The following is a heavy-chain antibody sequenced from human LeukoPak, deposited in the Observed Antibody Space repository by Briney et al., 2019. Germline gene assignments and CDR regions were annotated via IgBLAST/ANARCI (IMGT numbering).Heavy chain of an antibody. Sequence: GGSLRLSCAASGFTFSSYWMHWVRQVPGKGLVWVARINPGGSSITYADSVKGRFTISRDNAKNTLYLQMDSLRAEDTGVYYCSRSNQADDYWGQGTLVTVSS. V-gene: IGHV3-74*01. D-gene: IGHD1-14*01. CDR2: INPGGSSI. J-gene: IGHJ4*02. CDR3: SRSNQADDY. CDR1: GFTFSSYW.